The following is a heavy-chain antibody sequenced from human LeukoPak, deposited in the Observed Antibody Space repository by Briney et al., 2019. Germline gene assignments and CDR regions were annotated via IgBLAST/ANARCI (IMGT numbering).Heavy chain of an antibody. CDR3: ARDGRAGSLFAY. Sequence: PSETLSLTCTVPGGSISSSSYYWGWIRQPPGKGLEWIGSIYYSGSNYYKPSLKSRVTISVDTSKNQFSLKLSSVTAADTAIYYCARDGRAGSLFAYWGQGTLVTVSS. D-gene: IGHD6-19*01. V-gene: IGHV4-39*07. CDR1: GGSISSSSYY. J-gene: IGHJ4*02. CDR2: IYYSGSN.